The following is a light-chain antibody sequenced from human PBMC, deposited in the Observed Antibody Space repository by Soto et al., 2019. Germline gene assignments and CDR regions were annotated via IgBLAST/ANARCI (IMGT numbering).Light chain of an antibody. CDR1: QSVTNSF. V-gene: IGKV3D-20*02. CDR2: GAS. Sequence: EIVLAQSPVTLSLSPGERATLSCRASQSVTNSFLAWYQQKPGQAPRLLIYGASRRATGIPDRFTGSGSGTDFTLTISSLEPEDFAVYYCQQRSNWTPITFGQGTRPEI. J-gene: IGKJ5*01. CDR3: QQRSNWTPIT.